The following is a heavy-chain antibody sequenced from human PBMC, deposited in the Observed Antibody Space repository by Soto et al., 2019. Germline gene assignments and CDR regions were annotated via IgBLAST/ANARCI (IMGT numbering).Heavy chain of an antibody. CDR2: IYYYGSA. D-gene: IGHD3-16*01. CDR3: AAAVPAEYVFPYYYMDV. CDR1: GASISSYH. Sequence: SETLSLTCTVSGASISSYHWSWIRQSPGKGLERIGYIYYYGSANYNPSLKSRVTISVDTSKNQVSLRFTSVTAADTGVYYCAAAVPAEYVFPYYYMDVWGKGTTVTVSS. J-gene: IGHJ6*03. V-gene: IGHV4-59*01.